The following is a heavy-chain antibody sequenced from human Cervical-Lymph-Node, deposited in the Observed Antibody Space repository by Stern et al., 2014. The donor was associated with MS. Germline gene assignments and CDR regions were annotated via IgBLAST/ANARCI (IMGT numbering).Heavy chain of an antibody. CDR3: ASGSFYENFDY. V-gene: IGHV5-51*01. J-gene: IGHJ4*02. CDR2: IYPDDSET. CDR1: GYSFTNHW. Sequence: VQLVQSGAEVKKPGESLKISCQGSGYSFTNHWIGWVRQMPGKSLEWMGIIYPDDSETRYSPSFQGQVTLSADKSISTAYLQWSSLKASDTGMYYCASGSFYENFDYWGQGTLVTVSS. D-gene: IGHD5/OR15-5a*01.